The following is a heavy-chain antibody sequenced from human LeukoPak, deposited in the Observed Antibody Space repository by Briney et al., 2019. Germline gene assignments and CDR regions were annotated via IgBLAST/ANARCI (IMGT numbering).Heavy chain of an antibody. CDR3: ARSRPSIVGAGGAIDY. V-gene: IGHV3-33*01. CDR2: IWYDGSNK. CDR1: GFTFSSYG. J-gene: IGHJ4*02. Sequence: GGSLRLSCAASGFTFSSYGMHWVRQAPGKGLEWVAVIWYDGSNKYYADSVKGRFTISRDNSKNTLYLQMNSLRAEDTAVYYCARSRPSIVGAGGAIDYWGQGTLVTVSS. D-gene: IGHD1-26*01.